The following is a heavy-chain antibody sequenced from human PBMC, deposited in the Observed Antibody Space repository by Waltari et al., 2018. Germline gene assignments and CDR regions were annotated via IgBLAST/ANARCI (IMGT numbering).Heavy chain of an antibody. CDR2: IIPILDIA. J-gene: IGHJ5*02. CDR3: ARDSDSSSWGWFDP. CDR1: GGTFSSYA. V-gene: IGHV1-69*04. Sequence: QVQLVQSGAEVKKPGSSVKVSCKASGGTFSSYAISWVRQAPGQGLEWMRGIIPILDIANYAQKFLGSVTITADESTSTAYMELGSLGSEETAVYYCARDSDSSSWGWFDPWGQGTLVTVSS. D-gene: IGHD6-13*01.